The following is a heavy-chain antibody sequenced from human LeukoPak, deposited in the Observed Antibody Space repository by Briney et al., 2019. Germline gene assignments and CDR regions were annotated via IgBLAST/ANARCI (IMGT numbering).Heavy chain of an antibody. CDR3: ARVGATTYFDY. CDR2: ISHSSSYI. V-gene: IGHV3-21*01. CDR1: GFTFSSYS. J-gene: IGHJ4*02. Sequence: TGGSLRLSCAASGFTFSSYSMHWVRQAPGKGLEWVSSISHSSSYIYYADSVKGRFTISRDNAKNSLYLQMNSLRAEDTAVYYCARVGATTYFDYWGQGTLVTVSS. D-gene: IGHD1-26*01.